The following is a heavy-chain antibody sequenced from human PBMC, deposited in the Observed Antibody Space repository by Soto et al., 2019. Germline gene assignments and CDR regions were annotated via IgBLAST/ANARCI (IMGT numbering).Heavy chain of an antibody. Sequence: ASVKVSCKVSGYTLTELSMHWVRQAPGKRLEWMGGFDPEDGETIYAQKFQGRVTMTEDTSTDTAYMELSSLRSEDTAVYYCATVSPSTVTTMWFDPWGQGTLVTVSS. CDR2: FDPEDGET. D-gene: IGHD4-17*01. CDR3: ATVSPSTVTTMWFDP. J-gene: IGHJ5*02. CDR1: GYTLTELS. V-gene: IGHV1-24*01.